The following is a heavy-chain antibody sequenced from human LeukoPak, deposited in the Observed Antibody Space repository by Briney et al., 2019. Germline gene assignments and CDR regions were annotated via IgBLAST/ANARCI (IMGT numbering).Heavy chain of an antibody. D-gene: IGHD3-10*01. CDR3: ASLYGSGKRWVDP. V-gene: IGHV3-72*01. CDR1: GFTFSNYG. CDR2: TRNKANSYTT. J-gene: IGHJ5*02. Sequence: PGGSLSLSCAASGFTFSNYGMHWVRQAPGKGLEWVGRTRNKANSYTTEYAASVKGRFTISRDDSKNSLYLQMNSLKTEGTAVYYCASLYGSGKRWVDPWGQGTLVTVSS.